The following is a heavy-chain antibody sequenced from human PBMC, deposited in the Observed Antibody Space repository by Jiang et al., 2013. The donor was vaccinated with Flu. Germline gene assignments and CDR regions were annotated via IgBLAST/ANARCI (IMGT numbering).Heavy chain of an antibody. Sequence: GPGLVKPSETLSLTCTVSGDSIDRFYWNWIRQSPGKGLEWIGYIYWSGSTSYNPSLKSRVAISVDTSNNQFFLKLTSVTAADTAVYYCSRWYNWNDGAFDIWGRGTMVTVSS. CDR3: SRWYNWNDGAFDI. CDR2: IYWSGST. J-gene: IGHJ3*02. D-gene: IGHD1-20*01. CDR1: GDSIDRFY. V-gene: IGHV4-59*13.